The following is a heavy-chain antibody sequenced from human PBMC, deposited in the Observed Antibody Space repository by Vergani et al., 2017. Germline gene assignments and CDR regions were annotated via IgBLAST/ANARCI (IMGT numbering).Heavy chain of an antibody. Sequence: QVQLVQSGSELKKPGASVKVSCKASGYTFTSYAISWVRQAPGQGLEWMGGIIPIFGTANYAQKFQGRVTITADESTSTAYMELSSLRSEDTAVYYCARDGLSTTGTTGAFDIWGQGTMVTVSS. V-gene: IGHV1-69*01. CDR1: GYTFTSYA. D-gene: IGHD1-1*01. CDR2: IIPIFGTA. CDR3: ARDGLSTTGTTGAFDI. J-gene: IGHJ3*02.